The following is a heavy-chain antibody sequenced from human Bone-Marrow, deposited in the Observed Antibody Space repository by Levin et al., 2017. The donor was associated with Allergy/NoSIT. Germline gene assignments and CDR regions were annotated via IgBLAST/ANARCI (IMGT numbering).Heavy chain of an antibody. D-gene: IGHD6-13*01. CDR2: IYSGGST. CDR1: GFTVSSNY. CDR3: ARGNPGEGISIAAAEYAFDI. J-gene: IGHJ3*02. V-gene: IGHV3-66*02. Sequence: GESLKISCAASGFTVSSNYMSWVRQAPGKGLEWVSVIYSGGSTYYADSVKGRFTISRDNSKNTLYLQMNSLRAEDTAVYYCARGNPGEGISIAAAEYAFDIWGQGTMVTVSS.